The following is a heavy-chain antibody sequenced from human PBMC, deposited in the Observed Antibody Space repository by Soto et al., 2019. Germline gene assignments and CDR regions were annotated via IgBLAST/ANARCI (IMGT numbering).Heavy chain of an antibody. J-gene: IGHJ5*02. D-gene: IGHD3-10*01. CDR1: GGSISSGGYY. Sequence: SETLSLTCTVSGGSISSGGYYWSWIRQHPGKGLEWIGYIYYSGSTYYNPSLKSRVTISVDTSKNQFSLKLSSVTAADTAVYYCAREGRITMVRGVILGLDPWGQGTLVTVSS. CDR2: IYYSGST. V-gene: IGHV4-31*03. CDR3: AREGRITMVRGVILGLDP.